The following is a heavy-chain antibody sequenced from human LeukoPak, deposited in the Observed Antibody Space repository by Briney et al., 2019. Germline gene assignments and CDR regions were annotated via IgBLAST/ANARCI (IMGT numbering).Heavy chain of an antibody. Sequence: PGGSLRLSCAASGFTFSIYGMSWVRQAPGRGLEWVSAMSGSGGSTYYADSVKGRFTISRDNSKNTLYLQMNSLRVEDTAVYYCVRDKGWQQFDQWGQGTLVTVSS. CDR3: VRDKGWQQFDQ. CDR1: GFTFSIYG. D-gene: IGHD5-24*01. V-gene: IGHV3-23*01. CDR2: MSGSGGST. J-gene: IGHJ4*02.